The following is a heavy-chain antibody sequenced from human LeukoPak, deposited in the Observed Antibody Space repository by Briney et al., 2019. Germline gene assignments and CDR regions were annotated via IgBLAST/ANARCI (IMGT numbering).Heavy chain of an antibody. J-gene: IGHJ4*02. Sequence: GGSLRLSCAASGFTFRSYAMRGVRAAPGKGLEWVSAISCSGGSTLYADSVKGRFTISRDNSKNPLYLQMNSLRAEDTAVYYCARPLVYGGWFFDYWGQGTLVTVSS. CDR1: GFTFRSYA. D-gene: IGHD5/OR15-5a*01. CDR2: ISCSGGST. V-gene: IGHV3-23*01. CDR3: ARPLVYGGWFFDY.